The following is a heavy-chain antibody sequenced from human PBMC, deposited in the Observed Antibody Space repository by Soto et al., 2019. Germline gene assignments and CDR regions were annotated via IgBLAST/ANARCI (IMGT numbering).Heavy chain of an antibody. D-gene: IGHD5-12*01. CDR1: GFTFSAYA. V-gene: IGHV3-23*01. CDR2: ISGTSPST. J-gene: IGHJ4*02. Sequence: GGSLRLSCAASGFTFSAYAMSWVRQAPGKGLEWVSAISGTSPSTYYADSVQGRFTISRDSAKNTLFLQMNSLRDEDTALYYCVRAGSTWLAYYWGLGTLVTVSS. CDR3: VRAGSTWLAYY.